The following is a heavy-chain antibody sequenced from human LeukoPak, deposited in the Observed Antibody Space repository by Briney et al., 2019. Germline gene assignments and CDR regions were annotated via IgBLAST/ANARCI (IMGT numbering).Heavy chain of an antibody. CDR1: GFTFSNAW. V-gene: IGHV3-48*02. D-gene: IGHD3-10*01. Sequence: PGGSLRLSCAASGFTFSNAWMNWVRQAPGKGLEWVSYISNTGSAIYYTDSVKGRFTISRDNAKNALYLQMNSLRDEDTAMYYCARADRNYGYLFAFWGQGTLVTVSS. CDR2: ISNTGSAI. J-gene: IGHJ4*02. CDR3: ARADRNYGYLFAF.